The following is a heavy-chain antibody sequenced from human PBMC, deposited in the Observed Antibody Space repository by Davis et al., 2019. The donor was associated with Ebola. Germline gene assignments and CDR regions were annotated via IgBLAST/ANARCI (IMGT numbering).Heavy chain of an antibody. CDR1: GGSFSGYY. D-gene: IGHD5-18*01. V-gene: IGHV4-34*01. CDR3: ATIVDTEMVGAFEI. CDR2: INHSGST. J-gene: IGHJ3*02. Sequence: SETLSLTCAVYGGSFSGYYWSWIRQPPGKGLEWIGEINHSGSTNYNPSLKSRVTISVDTSKNQLSLKLNSVTAADTAVYYCATIVDTEMVGAFEIWGQGTMVTVSS.